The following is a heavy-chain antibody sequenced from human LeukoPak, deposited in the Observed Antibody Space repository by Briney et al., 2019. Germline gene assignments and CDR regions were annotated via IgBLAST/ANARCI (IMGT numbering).Heavy chain of an antibody. J-gene: IGHJ5*02. CDR1: GYTFTGYY. V-gene: IGHV1-2*02. CDR3: ARAPYSSGAGENWFDP. D-gene: IGHD6-19*01. Sequence: ASVKVSCKASGYTFTGYYMHWVRQAPGQGLEWMGWINPNSGGTNYAQKFQGRVTMTRDTSISTAYMELSRLRSDDTAVYYCARAPYSSGAGENWFDPWGQGTLVSVSS. CDR2: INPNSGGT.